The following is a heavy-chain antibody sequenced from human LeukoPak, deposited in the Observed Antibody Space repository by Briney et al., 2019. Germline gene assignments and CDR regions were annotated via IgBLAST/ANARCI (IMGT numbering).Heavy chain of an antibody. J-gene: IGHJ3*02. CDR1: GFTFSRYA. CDR2: ISYDGSDR. V-gene: IGHV3-30-3*01. CDR3: ARAGPWALDI. Sequence: PGGSLRLSCAASGFTFSRYAMHWVRQAPGNGLQWVAVISYDGSDRYYADSVKGRFTISRDNSKNTLYLQMNSLRAEDTAVYYCARAGPWALDIWGQGTMVTVSS.